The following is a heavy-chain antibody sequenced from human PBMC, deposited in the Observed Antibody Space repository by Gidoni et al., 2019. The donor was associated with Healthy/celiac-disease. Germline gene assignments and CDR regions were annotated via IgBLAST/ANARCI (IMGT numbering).Heavy chain of an antibody. D-gene: IGHD2-2*01. CDR3: ARDIVVVPAAIWEFDY. CDR2: ISGSGGST. J-gene: IGHJ4*02. CDR1: GFTFSSYA. Sequence: EVQLVESGGGLVQPGGSLRLSCAASGFTFSSYAMRWVRQAPGKGLEWVSAISGSGGSTYYADSVKGRFTISRDNSKNTLYLQMNSLRAEDTAVYYCARDIVVVPAAIWEFDYWGQGTLVTVSS. V-gene: IGHV3-23*04.